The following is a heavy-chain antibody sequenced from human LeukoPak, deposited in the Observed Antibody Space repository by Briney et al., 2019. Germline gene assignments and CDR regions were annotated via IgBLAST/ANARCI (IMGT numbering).Heavy chain of an antibody. V-gene: IGHV3-66*01. J-gene: IGHJ1*01. Sequence: GGSLRLSCAASGFIFSSYAMYWVRQAPGKGLEWVSVIYSGGSTFYADSVKGRFTISRDNSKNTLYLQMNSLRAEDTAVYYCASDSYSPEYFQHWGQGTLVTVSS. CDR1: GFIFSSYA. D-gene: IGHD2-15*01. CDR2: IYSGGST. CDR3: ASDSYSPEYFQH.